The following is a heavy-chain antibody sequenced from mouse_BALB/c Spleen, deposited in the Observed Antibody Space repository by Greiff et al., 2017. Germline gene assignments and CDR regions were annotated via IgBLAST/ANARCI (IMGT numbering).Heavy chain of an antibody. CDR3: ALYAWFAY. V-gene: IGHV14-3*02. Sequence: EVKLMESGAELVKPGASVKLSCTASGFNIKDTYMHWVKQRPEQGLEWIGRIDPANGNTKYDPKFQGKATITADTSSNTAYLQLSSLTSEDTAVYYCALYAWFAYWGQGTLVTVSA. J-gene: IGHJ3*01. CDR2: IDPANGNT. CDR1: GFNIKDTY. D-gene: IGHD1-1*01.